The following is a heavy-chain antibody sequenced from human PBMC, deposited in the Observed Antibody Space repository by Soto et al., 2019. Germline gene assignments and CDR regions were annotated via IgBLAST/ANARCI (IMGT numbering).Heavy chain of an antibody. D-gene: IGHD1-26*01. CDR2: ISYDGSNK. CDR1: GFTFSSYG. V-gene: IGHV3-30*18. Sequence: QVQLVESGGGVVQPGRSLRLSCAASGFTFSSYGMHWVRQAPGKGLEWVAVISYDGSNKYYADSVKGRFTISRDNSKNTLYLQMNSLRAEDTAVYYCAKVRLLPGRVDAFDIWGQGTMVTVSS. J-gene: IGHJ3*02. CDR3: AKVRLLPGRVDAFDI.